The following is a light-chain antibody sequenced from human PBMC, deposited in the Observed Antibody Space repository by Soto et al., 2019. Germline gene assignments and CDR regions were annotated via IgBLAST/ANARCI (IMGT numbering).Light chain of an antibody. CDR2: GAS. Sequence: EIVMTQSPATLSVSRGERATLSCRASQSVSSNLAWYQQKPGQAPRLLIYGASTRATGIPARFSGSGSGTEFTLTISSLQSEDFAVYYCQQYNNWPGALTFGGGTKVDIK. CDR3: QQYNNWPGALT. J-gene: IGKJ4*01. V-gene: IGKV3-15*01. CDR1: QSVSSN.